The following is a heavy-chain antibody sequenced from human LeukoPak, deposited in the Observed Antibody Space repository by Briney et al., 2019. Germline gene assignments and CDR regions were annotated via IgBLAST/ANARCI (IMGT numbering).Heavy chain of an antibody. Sequence: QSGGSLRLSCAASGFTFSSYGMHWVRQAPGKGLEWVAVISYDGSNKYYADSVKGRFTISRDNSKNTLYLQMNSLRAEDTAVYYCAKDTLPEGYFDYWGQGTLVTVSS. J-gene: IGHJ4*02. CDR3: AKDTLPEGYFDY. CDR1: GFTFSSYG. V-gene: IGHV3-30*18. CDR2: ISYDGSNK.